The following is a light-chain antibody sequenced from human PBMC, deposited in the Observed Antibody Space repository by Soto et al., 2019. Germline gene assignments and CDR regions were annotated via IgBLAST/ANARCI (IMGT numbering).Light chain of an antibody. CDR1: LDITNY. J-gene: IGKJ3*01. Sequence: DIQMTQSPSSLSASVGDRVTITCQASLDITNYLNWYQQKPGKAPKLLIYDASNLETGVPSRFSGSESGTDFTFTISNLQPEDIATYYCQQYDRLPFTFGPGTKVDIK. CDR2: DAS. V-gene: IGKV1-33*01. CDR3: QQYDRLPFT.